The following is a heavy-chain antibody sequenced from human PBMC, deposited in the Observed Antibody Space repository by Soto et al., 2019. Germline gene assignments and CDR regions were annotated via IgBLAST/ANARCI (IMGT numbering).Heavy chain of an antibody. Sequence: SETLYLTCTASGGSISRYYWSWIRQAPGKGLEWIGYIYYSGSTNYNPSLKSRVTISVDTSKNQFSLKLSSVTAADTAVYYCVREGRPAEGCFDPWGQGTMVTVSS. D-gene: IGHD6-6*01. J-gene: IGHJ5*02. CDR3: VREGRPAEGCFDP. CDR1: GGSISRYY. CDR2: IYYSGST. V-gene: IGHV4-59*01.